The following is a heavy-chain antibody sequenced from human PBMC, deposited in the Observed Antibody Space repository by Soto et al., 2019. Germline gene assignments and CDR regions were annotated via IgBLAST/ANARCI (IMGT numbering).Heavy chain of an antibody. Sequence: SGPTLVNPTQTLTLTCTFSGFSLSTSGMCVSWIRQPPGKALEWLALIDWDDDKYYSTSLKTRLTISKDTSKNQVVLTMTNMDPVDTATYSRARLSTAAPAYGMDVWGQGTTVTVSS. D-gene: IGHD2-2*01. J-gene: IGHJ6*02. CDR1: GFSLSTSGMC. CDR3: ARLSTAAPAYGMDV. V-gene: IGHV2-70*01. CDR2: IDWDDDK.